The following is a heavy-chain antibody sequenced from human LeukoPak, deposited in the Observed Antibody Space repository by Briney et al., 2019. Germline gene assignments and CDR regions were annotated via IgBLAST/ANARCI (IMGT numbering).Heavy chain of an antibody. D-gene: IGHD3-22*01. CDR3: ARSVRYYDSSGYYCSFDY. CDR1: GFTFSSYW. CDR2: IKQDGTEE. Sequence: GGSLRLSCAASGFTFSSYWMSWVRQAPGKGLEWVANIKQDGTEEYYVDSVKGRFTISRDNAKSSLYLQMNSLRAEDTAVYYCARSVRYYDSSGYYCSFDYWGQGTLVTVSS. J-gene: IGHJ4*02. V-gene: IGHV3-7*01.